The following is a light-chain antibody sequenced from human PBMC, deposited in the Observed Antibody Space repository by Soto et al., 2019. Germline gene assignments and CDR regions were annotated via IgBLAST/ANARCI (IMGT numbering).Light chain of an antibody. CDR1: SNDVGGYNY. CDR3: CSYAGDYTFV. CDR2: DVK. J-gene: IGLJ1*01. Sequence: QSALTQPRSVSGSPGQSVTISCTGSSNDVGGYNYVTWYQQYPGKAPKVMIYDVKTRPSGVPDRFSGSKSGNTASLTISGLQAEDEADYYCCSYAGDYTFVFGTGTKVTGL. V-gene: IGLV2-11*01.